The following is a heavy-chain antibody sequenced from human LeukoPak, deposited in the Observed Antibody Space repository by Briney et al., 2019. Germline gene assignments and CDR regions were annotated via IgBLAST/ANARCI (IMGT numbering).Heavy chain of an antibody. V-gene: IGHV1-69*04. CDR1: GGTFSSYA. CDR2: IIPMLGTV. J-gene: IGHJ6*01. CDR3: ARXXKVXXXPXXXXDV. Sequence: SVKVSCKASGGTFSSYAINWVRQAPGQGLEWMGRIIPMLGTVNYAQKFQGRVTIIADKFTSTAYMELSSLRSEDTAVYYCARXXKVXXXPXXXXDVW.